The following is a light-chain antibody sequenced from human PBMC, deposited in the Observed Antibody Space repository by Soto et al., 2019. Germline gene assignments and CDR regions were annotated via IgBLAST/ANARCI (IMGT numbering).Light chain of an antibody. CDR2: AAY. CDR3: QKYDNAPLT. J-gene: IGKJ4*01. CDR1: QDISTY. V-gene: IGKV1-27*01. Sequence: DIQMTQAPSALSASVGDRVTITSRARQDISTYLAWYQQKPGKVPKLLISAAYTLQSGVPPRFSGSGSGTDFTLTISSLQPADVATYYCQKYDNAPLTFGGGTKVEIK.